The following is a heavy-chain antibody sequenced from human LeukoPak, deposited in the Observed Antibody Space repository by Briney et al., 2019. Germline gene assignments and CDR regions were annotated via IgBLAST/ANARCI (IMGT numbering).Heavy chain of an antibody. Sequence: ETLSLTCTVSGGSISSYYWSWIRQPPGKGLEWIGYIYYSGSANYNPSLKSRVTISVDTSKNQFSLKLSSVTAADTAVYYCAREALRYSGYDYWGQGTLVTVSS. CDR3: AREALRYSGYDY. J-gene: IGHJ4*02. D-gene: IGHD3-9*01. V-gene: IGHV4-59*01. CDR2: IYYSGSA. CDR1: GGSISSYY.